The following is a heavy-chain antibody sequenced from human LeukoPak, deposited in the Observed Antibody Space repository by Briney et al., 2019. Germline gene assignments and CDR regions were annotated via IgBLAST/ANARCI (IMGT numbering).Heavy chain of an antibody. V-gene: IGHV3-53*01. J-gene: IGHJ4*02. CDR1: GFTVSSNY. CDR3: ATTLRITGTLELDC. D-gene: IGHD1/OR15-1a*01. Sequence: RGSLRLSCAASGFTVSSNYMTWVRQAPGKGLEWVSIIYSGGNIYYTDSVKGRFTISRDSSKNTLYLQMNSLRAEDTAVYYCATTLRITGTLELDCWGQGTLVTVSS. CDR2: IYSGGNI.